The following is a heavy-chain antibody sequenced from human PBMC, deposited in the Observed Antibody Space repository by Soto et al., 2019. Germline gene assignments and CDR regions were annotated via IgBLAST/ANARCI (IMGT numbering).Heavy chain of an antibody. Sequence: EVQLLESGGGLVQPGGSLRLSCAASGFTFSSYAMSWVRQAPGKGLEWVSAISGSGGSTYYADSVKGRFSISRDNSKNTLHRQMNSLRAEDTAVYYCAKVSSPIYDLAEDGPDYCGQGTLVTVS. J-gene: IGHJ4*02. D-gene: IGHD6-13*01. CDR3: AKVSSPIYDLAEDGPDY. V-gene: IGHV3-23*01. CDR1: GFTFSSYA. CDR2: ISGSGGST.